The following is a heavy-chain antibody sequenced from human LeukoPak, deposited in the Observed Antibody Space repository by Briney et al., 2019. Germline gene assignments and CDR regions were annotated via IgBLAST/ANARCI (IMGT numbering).Heavy chain of an antibody. J-gene: IGHJ4*02. Sequence: QPGGSLRLSCAASGFTFSRYAMHWVRQAPGKGLGWVSSVSASGGSTYYADPVKGRFTISRDTSRNTLHLQMKSLRADDTAVYYCTKALSTTVHGSQSFDYWGQRVMVTVSS. D-gene: IGHD3-10*01. CDR3: TKALSTTVHGSQSFDY. CDR2: VSASGGST. CDR1: GFTFSRYA. V-gene: IGHV3-23*01.